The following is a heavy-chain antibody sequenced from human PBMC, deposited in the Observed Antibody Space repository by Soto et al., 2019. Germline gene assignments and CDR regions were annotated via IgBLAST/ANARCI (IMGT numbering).Heavy chain of an antibody. CDR1: GYTFTSYD. V-gene: IGHV1-8*01. CDR3: ARARRSGSPPPHYYYYMDV. J-gene: IGHJ6*03. CDR2: MNPNSGNT. Sequence: ASVKVSCKASGYTFTSYDINWVRQATGQGLEWMGWMNPNSGNTGYAQKFQGRVTMTRNTSISTAYMELSSLRSEDTAVYYCARARRSGSPPPHYYYYMDVWGKGTTVTVSS. D-gene: IGHD1-26*01.